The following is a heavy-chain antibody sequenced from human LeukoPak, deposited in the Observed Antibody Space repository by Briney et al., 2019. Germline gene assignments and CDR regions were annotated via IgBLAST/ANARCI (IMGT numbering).Heavy chain of an antibody. V-gene: IGHV1-2*06. CDR2: INPNSGGT. D-gene: IGHD6-19*01. J-gene: IGHJ4*02. Sequence: AASVKVSCTASGYTFTGYYVHWVRQAPGQGLEWMGRINPNSGGTNYVQKFQGRGTMTRDTSISTAYMGLSRLRSDDTAVYYCARDPRIAVAGKYFDYWGQGTLVTVSS. CDR3: ARDPRIAVAGKYFDY. CDR1: GYTFTGYY.